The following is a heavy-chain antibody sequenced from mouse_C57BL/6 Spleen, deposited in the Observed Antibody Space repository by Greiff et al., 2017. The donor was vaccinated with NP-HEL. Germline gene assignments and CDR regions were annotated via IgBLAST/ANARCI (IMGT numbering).Heavy chain of an antibody. CDR2: IDPSDSYT. CDR3: ARGHYGFDY. V-gene: IGHV1-50*01. J-gene: IGHJ2*01. D-gene: IGHD1-1*01. CDR1: GYTFTSYW. Sequence: VQLQQPGAELVKPGASVKLSCKASGYTFTSYWMQWVKQRPGQGLEWIGEIDPSDSYTNYNQKFKGKATLTVDTSSSTAYMQLSSLTSEDSAVYYCARGHYGFDYWGQGTTLTVSS.